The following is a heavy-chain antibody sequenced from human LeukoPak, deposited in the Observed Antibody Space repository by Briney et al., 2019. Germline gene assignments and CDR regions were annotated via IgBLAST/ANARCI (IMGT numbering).Heavy chain of an antibody. V-gene: IGHV1-2*06. Sequence: ASVKVSCKASGYTFTGYYMHWVRQAPGQGLEWMGRINPNSGGTNYAQKFQGRVTMTRDTSISTAYMELSRLRADDTAVYYCARGTLSIYHYYGMDLWGQGTTVTVSS. D-gene: IGHD2-2*01. CDR2: INPNSGGT. CDR3: ARGTLSIYHYYGMDL. J-gene: IGHJ6*02. CDR1: GYTFTGYY.